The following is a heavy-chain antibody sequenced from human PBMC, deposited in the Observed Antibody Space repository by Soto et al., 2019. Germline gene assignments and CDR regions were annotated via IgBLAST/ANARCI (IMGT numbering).Heavy chain of an antibody. D-gene: IGHD3-3*01. V-gene: IGHV6-1*01. J-gene: IGHJ4*02. CDR3: ARDVEESDFWSGSHYFDY. CDR1: GDSVSSNSAA. Sequence: PSQTLSLTCAILGDSVSSNSAAWNWIRQSPSRGLEWLGRTYYRSKWYSDYGISVRGRISITPDTSKNQFSLKLSSVTAADTAVCYCARDVEESDFWSGSHYFDYWGQGTLVTVSS. CDR2: TYYRSKWYS.